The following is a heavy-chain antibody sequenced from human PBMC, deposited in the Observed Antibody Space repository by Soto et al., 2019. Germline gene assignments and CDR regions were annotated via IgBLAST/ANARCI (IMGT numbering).Heavy chain of an antibody. Sequence: GGSLRLSCAVSGFTLTTFAMHWVRQAPGKGLEWVATTSYDGLNTFYGESVRGRFSISRDTSKNTLFLQMNSLKAEDTAVYYCAKSSSGLRDYFDSWGRGTLVTVSS. J-gene: IGHJ4*02. CDR3: AKSSSGLRDYFDS. V-gene: IGHV3-30-3*02. CDR1: GFTLTTFA. CDR2: TSYDGLNT. D-gene: IGHD3-10*01.